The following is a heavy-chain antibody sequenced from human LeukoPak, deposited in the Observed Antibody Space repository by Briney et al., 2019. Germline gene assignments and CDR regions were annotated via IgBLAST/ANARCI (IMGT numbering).Heavy chain of an antibody. Sequence: ASVKVSCKASGYTFTSYGISWVRQAPGQGLEWMRWISAYNGNTNYAQKLQGRVTMTTDTSTSTAYMELRSLRSDDTAVYYCARLTGIAARPGWFDPWGQGTLVTVSS. V-gene: IGHV1-18*01. D-gene: IGHD6-6*01. CDR1: GYTFTSYG. J-gene: IGHJ5*02. CDR2: ISAYNGNT. CDR3: ARLTGIAARPGWFDP.